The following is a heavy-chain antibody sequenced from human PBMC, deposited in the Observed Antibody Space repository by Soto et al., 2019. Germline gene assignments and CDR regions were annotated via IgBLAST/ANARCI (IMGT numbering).Heavy chain of an antibody. D-gene: IGHD3-16*01. Sequence: SISSYYWSWIRQPPGKGLEWIGYIYYSGSTNYNPSLKSRVTISVDTSKNQFSLKLSSVTAADTAVYYCARGGGDKVSTFDYWGQGTLGTVSA. CDR3: ARGGGDKVSTFDY. V-gene: IGHV4-59*01. J-gene: IGHJ4*02. CDR1: SISSYY. CDR2: IYYSGST.